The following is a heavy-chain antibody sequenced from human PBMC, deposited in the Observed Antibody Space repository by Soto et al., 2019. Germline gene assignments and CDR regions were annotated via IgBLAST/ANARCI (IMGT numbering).Heavy chain of an antibody. J-gene: IGHJ4*02. CDR3: AKYSEGAPGRHDY. V-gene: IGHV4-31*03. CDR1: GGSIGSGASY. Sequence: QVLLQESGPGLVKPSQTLSLNCTVSGGSIGSGASYWGWTRQHPGKGLEWIGYISYTGTTYYNPSLQSRLTISVDTYKNQFSLRLGSVTAADTAVYYCAKYSEGAPGRHDYWGQGTLVTVSS. D-gene: IGHD1-26*01. CDR2: ISYTGTT.